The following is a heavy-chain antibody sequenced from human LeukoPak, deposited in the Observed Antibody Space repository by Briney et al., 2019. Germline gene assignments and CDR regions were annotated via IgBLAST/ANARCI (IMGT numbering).Heavy chain of an antibody. D-gene: IGHD4-17*01. CDR3: ARDLPDYGDYGGYFDY. CDR2: IYYSGST. Sequence: SETLSLTCTVSGGSISSGDYYWSWIRQPPGKGLEWIGYIYYSGSTYYNPSLKSRVTISVDTSKNQFSLKLSSVTAADTAVYYCARDLPDYGDYGGYFDYWGQGTLVTVSS. CDR1: GGSISSGDYY. J-gene: IGHJ4*02. V-gene: IGHV4-30-4*01.